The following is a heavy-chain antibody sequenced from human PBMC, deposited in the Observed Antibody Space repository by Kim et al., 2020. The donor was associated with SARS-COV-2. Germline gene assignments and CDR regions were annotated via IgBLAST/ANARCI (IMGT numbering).Heavy chain of an antibody. CDR2: INHSGST. D-gene: IGHD3-10*01. J-gene: IGHJ5*02. V-gene: IGHV4-34*01. Sequence: SETLSLTCAVYGGSFSGYYWSWIRQPPGKGLEWIGEINHSGSTNYNPSLKSRVTISVDTSKNQFSLKLSSVTAADTAVYYCARGRITMVRGVIISCGFDPWGQGTLVTVSS. CDR1: GGSFSGYY. CDR3: ARGRITMVRGVIISCGFDP.